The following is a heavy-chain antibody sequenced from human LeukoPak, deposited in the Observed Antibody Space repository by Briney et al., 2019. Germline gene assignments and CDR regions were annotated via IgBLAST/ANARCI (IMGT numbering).Heavy chain of an antibody. V-gene: IGHV4-30-4*08. CDR2: IYYSGST. J-gene: IGHJ4*02. CDR1: GGSISSGDYY. D-gene: IGHD5-18*01. Sequence: SETLSLTCTVSGGSISSGDYYWSWIRQPPGKGLEWIGYIYYSGSTYYNPSLKSRVTISVDTSKNQFSLKLSSVTAADTAVYYCARVSDTAMVLDYWGQGTLVTVSS. CDR3: ARVSDTAMVLDY.